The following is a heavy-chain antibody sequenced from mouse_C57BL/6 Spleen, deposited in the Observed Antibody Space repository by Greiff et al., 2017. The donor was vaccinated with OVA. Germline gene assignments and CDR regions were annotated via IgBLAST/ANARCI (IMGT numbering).Heavy chain of an antibody. Sequence: GKLVESGGDLVKPGGSLKLSCAASGFTFSSYGMSWVRQTPDKRLEWVATISSGGCYTYYPDSVKGRFTISRDNAKNTLYLQMSSLKSEDTAMYYCARRGTTEDFDVWGTGTTVTVSS. J-gene: IGHJ1*03. V-gene: IGHV5-6*02. D-gene: IGHD1-1*01. CDR2: ISSGGCYT. CDR1: GFTFSSYG. CDR3: ARRGTTEDFDV.